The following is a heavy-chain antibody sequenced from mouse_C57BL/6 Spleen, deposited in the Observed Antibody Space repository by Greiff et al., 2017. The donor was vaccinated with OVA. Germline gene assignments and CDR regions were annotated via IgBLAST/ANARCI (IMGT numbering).Heavy chain of an antibody. CDR2: ISSGSSTI. CDR1: GFTFSDYG. V-gene: IGHV5-17*01. D-gene: IGHD1-2*01. CDR3: AGGFTTALDY. Sequence: EVQLVESGGGLVKPGGSLKLSCAASGFTFSDYGMHWVRQAPEKGLEWVAYISSGSSTIYYADTVKGRFTISRDNAKNTLFLQMTSLRSEDTAMYYCAGGFTTALDYWGQGTTLTVSS. J-gene: IGHJ2*01.